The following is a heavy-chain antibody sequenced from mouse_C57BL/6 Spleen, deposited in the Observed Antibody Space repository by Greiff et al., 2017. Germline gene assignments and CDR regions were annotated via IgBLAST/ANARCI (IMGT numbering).Heavy chain of an antibody. Sequence: EVKLQQSGAELVRPGASVKLSCTASGFNIKDDYMHWVKQRPEQGLEWIGWIDPENGDTEYASKFQGKATITADTSSNTAYLQLSSLTSEDTAVYYCTTRDYGSSYGYFDVWGTGTTVTVSS. CDR3: TTRDYGSSYGYFDV. CDR2: IDPENGDT. V-gene: IGHV14-4*01. J-gene: IGHJ1*03. D-gene: IGHD1-1*01. CDR1: GFNIKDDY.